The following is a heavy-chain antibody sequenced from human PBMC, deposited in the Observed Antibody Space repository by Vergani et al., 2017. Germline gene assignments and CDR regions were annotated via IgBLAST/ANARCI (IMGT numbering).Heavy chain of an antibody. CDR1: GFTFSSYA. D-gene: IGHD3-22*01. CDR2: ISGSGGNT. CDR3: ATYDSSGYYQFDY. J-gene: IGHJ4*02. Sequence: EVQLLESGGNLIQPGGSLRLSCGASGFTFSSYAMTWVRLAPGKGLQWVSAISGSGGNTFYTDSVKGRFTISRDNSKDTLYLQMNSLRVEDTAIYYCATYDSSGYYQFDYWGQGTLVTVSS. V-gene: IGHV3-23*01.